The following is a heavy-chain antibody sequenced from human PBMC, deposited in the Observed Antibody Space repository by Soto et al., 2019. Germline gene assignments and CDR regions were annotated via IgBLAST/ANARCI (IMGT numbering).Heavy chain of an antibody. J-gene: IGHJ6*02. CDR3: ARDRPTSSIRARDYYYAMDV. Sequence: SVKVSCKASGGTFSSYTISWVRQAPGQGLEWMGRIIPILGIANYAQKFQGRVTITADKSTSTAYMELRSLRSDDTAVYYCARDRPTSSIRARDYYYAMDVWGQGTTVTVSS. CDR2: IIPILGIA. CDR1: GGTFSSYT. V-gene: IGHV1-69*04. D-gene: IGHD6-6*01.